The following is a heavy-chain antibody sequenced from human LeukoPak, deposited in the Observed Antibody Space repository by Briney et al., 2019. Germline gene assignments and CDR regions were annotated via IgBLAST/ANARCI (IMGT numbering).Heavy chain of an antibody. CDR2: ISGSGGST. CDR1: GFTFSSYA. CDR3: AITRGPRSITIFGVVDRYRGWFDP. J-gene: IGHJ5*02. D-gene: IGHD3-3*01. Sequence: EPGGSLRLSCAASGFTFSSYAMSWVRQAPGKGLEWVSAISGSGGSTYYADSVKGRFTISRDNSKNTLYLQMNSLRAEDTAVYYCAITRGPRSITIFGVVDRYRGWFDPWGQGTLVTVSS. V-gene: IGHV3-23*01.